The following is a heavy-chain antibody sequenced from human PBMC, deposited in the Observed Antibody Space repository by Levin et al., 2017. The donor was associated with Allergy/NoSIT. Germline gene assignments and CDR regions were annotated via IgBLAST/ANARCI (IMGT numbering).Heavy chain of an antibody. CDR2: IWHDGRNK. V-gene: IGHV3-33*01. CDR1: GFTFSTYG. Sequence: GGSLRLSCAASGFTFSTYGMHWVRQAPGKGLEWVAVIWHDGRNKYYADSVKGRFTISRDNSKNTLYLQMNSLRADDTAVYYCARDKDDRGGYSYDFYFDYWGQGTLVTVSS. D-gene: IGHD5-18*01. J-gene: IGHJ4*02. CDR3: ARDKDDRGGYSYDFYFDY.